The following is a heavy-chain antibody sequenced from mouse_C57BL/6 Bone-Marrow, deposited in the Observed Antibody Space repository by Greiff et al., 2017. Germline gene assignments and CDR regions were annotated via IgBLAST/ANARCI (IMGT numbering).Heavy chain of an antibody. CDR3: VYDYDLAWMAY. Sequence: EVQVVESGGGLVKPGGSLKLSCAASGFTFSDYGMHWVRQAPEKGLEWVAYISSGSSTTYYADTVKGRFTISRDNAKNTLFLQMPILTSEATAMYYCVYDYDLAWMAYWGQGTLVTVSA. J-gene: IGHJ3*01. D-gene: IGHD2-4*01. V-gene: IGHV5-17*01. CDR2: ISSGSSTT. CDR1: GFTFSDYG.